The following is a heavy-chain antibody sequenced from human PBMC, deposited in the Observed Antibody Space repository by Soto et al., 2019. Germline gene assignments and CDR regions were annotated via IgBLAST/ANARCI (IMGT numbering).Heavy chain of an antibody. CDR2: VSHDGSRE. CDR3: ARDDCTTTTCFGY. D-gene: IGHD2-2*01. V-gene: IGHV3-33*05. CDR1: GFAFSIYG. Sequence: GSLKISCAASGFAFSIYGMNWVRQAPGKGLEWVAYVSHDGSREYYPDSVRGRFTISRDNSKNTVYLQMNSLRAEDTALYYCARDDCTTTTCFGYWGQGTPVTSPQ. J-gene: IGHJ4*02.